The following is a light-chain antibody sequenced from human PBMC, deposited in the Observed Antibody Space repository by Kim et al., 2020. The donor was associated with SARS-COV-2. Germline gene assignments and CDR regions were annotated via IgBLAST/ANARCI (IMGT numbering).Light chain of an antibody. V-gene: IGLV2-14*03. CDR1: SSDVGAYNY. J-gene: IGLJ3*02. CDR2: DVS. CDR3: SSYTSSSKV. Sequence: PGQSITISCTGTSSDVGAYNYVSWYQQHPGKAPKLMIYDVSNRLSGVSNRFSGSKSGNTASLTISGLQAEDEADYYCSSYTSSSKVFGGGTQLTVL.